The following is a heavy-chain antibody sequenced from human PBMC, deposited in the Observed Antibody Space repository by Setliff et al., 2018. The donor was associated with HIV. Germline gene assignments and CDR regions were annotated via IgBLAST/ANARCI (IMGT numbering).Heavy chain of an antibody. D-gene: IGHD3-22*01. Sequence: SETLSLTCAVSGGSISSSNWWSWVRQPPGKGLEWIGEIYHSGSTNYNPSLKSRVTISVDKSKNQFSLKLGSVTAADTAVYYCARGANYYDSSGGFDPWGQGTLVTVSS. CDR3: ARGANYYDSSGGFDP. V-gene: IGHV4-4*02. CDR2: IYHSGST. CDR1: GGSISSSNW. J-gene: IGHJ5*02.